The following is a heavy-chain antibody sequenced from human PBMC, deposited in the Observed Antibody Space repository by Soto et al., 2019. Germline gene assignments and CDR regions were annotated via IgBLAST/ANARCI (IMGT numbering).Heavy chain of an antibody. Sequence: ASVRVSCKASGYTFTSYAMHWVRQAPGQRLEWMGWINAGNGNTKYSQKFQGRVTITRDTSASTAYMELSSLRSEDTAVYYCARDLDGSGSYYYYYYGMDVWGQGTTVTVSS. CDR1: GYTFTSYA. D-gene: IGHD3-10*01. V-gene: IGHV1-3*01. J-gene: IGHJ6*02. CDR2: INAGNGNT. CDR3: ARDLDGSGSYYYYYYGMDV.